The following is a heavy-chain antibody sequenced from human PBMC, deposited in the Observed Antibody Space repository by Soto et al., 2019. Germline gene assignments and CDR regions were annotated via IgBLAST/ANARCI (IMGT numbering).Heavy chain of an antibody. CDR3: DQTLGLAAAGPGRFDL. V-gene: IGHV1-69*12. CDR1: GGTFSSYA. J-gene: IGHJ2*01. Sequence: QVQLVQSGAEVKKPGSSVKVSCKASGGTFSSYAISWVRQAPGQGLEWMGGIIPLFGRANYAQKFQDRVTITAAASTSTGDMELSSLRSEDTAVYYCDQTLGLAAAGPGRFDLWGRGTLVTVST. D-gene: IGHD6-25*01. CDR2: IIPLFGRA.